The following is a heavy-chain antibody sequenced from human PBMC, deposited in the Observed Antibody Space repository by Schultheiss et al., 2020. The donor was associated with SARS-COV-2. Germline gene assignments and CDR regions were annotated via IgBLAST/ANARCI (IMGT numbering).Heavy chain of an antibody. CDR1: GGTFSSYA. J-gene: IGHJ2*01. Sequence: KISCKASGGTFSSYAISWVRQAPGQGLEWMGGIIPIFGTANYAQKFQGRVTMTRDTSTSTVYMELSSLTSEDTAVYYCARLGGGSSGGAYWYFDLWGRGTLVTVSS. CDR3: ARLGGGSSGGAYWYFDL. V-gene: IGHV1-69*05. CDR2: IIPIFGTA. D-gene: IGHD2-15*01.